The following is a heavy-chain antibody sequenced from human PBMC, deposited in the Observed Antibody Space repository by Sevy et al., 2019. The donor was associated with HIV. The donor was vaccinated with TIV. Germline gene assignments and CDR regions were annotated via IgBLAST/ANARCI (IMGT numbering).Heavy chain of an antibody. Sequence: GGSLRLSCAASGFTFSSYSMNWVRQAPGKGLEWVSYISSSSTIYYADSVKGRFTISRDNAKNSLYLQMNSLRAEDTAVYYCARDSVLRFLEWVALDYYYGMDVWGQGTTVTVSS. D-gene: IGHD3-3*01. V-gene: IGHV3-48*01. J-gene: IGHJ6*02. CDR2: ISSSSTI. CDR1: GFTFSSYS. CDR3: ARDSVLRFLEWVALDYYYGMDV.